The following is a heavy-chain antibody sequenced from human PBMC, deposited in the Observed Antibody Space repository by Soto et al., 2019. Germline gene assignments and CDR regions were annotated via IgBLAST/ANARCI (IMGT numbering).Heavy chain of an antibody. J-gene: IGHJ6*02. D-gene: IGHD2-15*01. V-gene: IGHV3-23*01. Sequence: GGTLRLSCAVSGFAFSSYAMSWVREPPGKGLEWVSAISGSCGSTYYAGSVKGRFTISRDNYKTKLYLHMNSRRAEDTAVYYCAKGAVVTLYYYGMDVWGQETTVTV. CDR3: AKGAVVTLYYYGMDV. CDR2: ISGSCGST. CDR1: GFAFSSYA.